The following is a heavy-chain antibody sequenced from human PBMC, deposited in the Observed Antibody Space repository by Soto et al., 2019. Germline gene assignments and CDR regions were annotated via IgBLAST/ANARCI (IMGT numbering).Heavy chain of an antibody. CDR1: GGTFSSYA. CDR2: IIPIFGTA. CDR3: AREYCSGGSCYSPNGMDV. Sequence: SVKVSCKASGGTFSSYAISWVRQAPGQGLEWMGGIIPIFGTANYAQKFQGRVTITADESTSTAYMELSSLRSEDTAVYYCAREYCSGGSCYSPNGMDVWGQGTTVTVSS. J-gene: IGHJ6*02. V-gene: IGHV1-69*13. D-gene: IGHD2-15*01.